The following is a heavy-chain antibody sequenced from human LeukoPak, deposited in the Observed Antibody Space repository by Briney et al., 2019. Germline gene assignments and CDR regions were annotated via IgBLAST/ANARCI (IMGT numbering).Heavy chain of an antibody. Sequence: SETLSLTCTVSGGPISSGSYYWSWIRQPAGKGLEWIGRIYTSGSTNYNPSLKSRVTISVDTSKNQFSLKLSSVTAADTAVYYCARGEQLGRFDYWGQGTLVTVSS. D-gene: IGHD6-6*01. J-gene: IGHJ4*02. CDR3: ARGEQLGRFDY. V-gene: IGHV4-61*02. CDR1: GGPISSGSYY. CDR2: IYTSGST.